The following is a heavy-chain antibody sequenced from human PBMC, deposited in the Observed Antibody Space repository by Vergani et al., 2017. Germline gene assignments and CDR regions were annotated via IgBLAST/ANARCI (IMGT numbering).Heavy chain of an antibody. Sequence: QVQLVESGGGVVQPGRSLRLSCAASGFTFSSYGMHWVRQAPGKGLEWVAVIWYDGSNKYYADSVKGRFTISRDNSKNTLYLQMNSLRAEDTAAYYCARDLDYSNPQGGFDPWGQGTLVTVSS. J-gene: IGHJ5*02. D-gene: IGHD4-11*01. CDR1: GFTFSSYG. CDR2: IWYDGSNK. V-gene: IGHV3-33*08. CDR3: ARDLDYSNPQGGFDP.